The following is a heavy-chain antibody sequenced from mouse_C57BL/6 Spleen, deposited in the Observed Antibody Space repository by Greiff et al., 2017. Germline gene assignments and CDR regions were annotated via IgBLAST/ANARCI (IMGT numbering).Heavy chain of an antibody. J-gene: IGHJ4*01. Sequence: VKLMESGAKLVKPGASVKISCKASGYAFSSYWMNWVKQRPGKGLEWIGQIYPGDGDTNYNGKFKGKATLTADKSSSTAYMQLSSLTSEDSAVYFCAEGSSGYAMDYWGQGTSVTVSS. D-gene: IGHD1-1*01. CDR2: IYPGDGDT. CDR3: AEGSSGYAMDY. CDR1: GYAFSSYW. V-gene: IGHV1-80*01.